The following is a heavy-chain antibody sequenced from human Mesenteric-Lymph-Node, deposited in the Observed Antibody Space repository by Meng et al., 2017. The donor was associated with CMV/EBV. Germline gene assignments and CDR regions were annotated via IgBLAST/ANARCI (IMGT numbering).Heavy chain of an antibody. CDR1: GFTFRSYW. J-gene: IGHJ4*02. V-gene: IGHV3-7*01. Sequence: CAVSGFTFRSYWMSWVRQAPGRELEWMATIKQDGSDKHYLDSVKGRFTISRDNAKRSLYLQMNSLRAEDTAVYFCARAPDYERYYFDSWGQGTLVTVSS. D-gene: IGHD3-16*01. CDR3: ARAPDYERYYFDS. CDR2: IKQDGSDK.